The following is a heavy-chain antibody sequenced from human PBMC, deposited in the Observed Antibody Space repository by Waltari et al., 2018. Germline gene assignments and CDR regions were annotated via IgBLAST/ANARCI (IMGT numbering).Heavy chain of an antibody. CDR1: AGTFSSYA. Sequence: QVQLVQSGAEVKTPGSSVKVSCKASAGTFSSYAISWGRQPPGQGLEWVGRFIPSFGTANYAQKFHGRVTITADKSTSTAYMVLSSLRSEDTAVYYCARDADYYDSSGYYDYWGQGTLVTVSS. J-gene: IGHJ4*02. D-gene: IGHD3-22*01. CDR2: FIPSFGTA. V-gene: IGHV1-69*08. CDR3: ARDADYYDSSGYYDY.